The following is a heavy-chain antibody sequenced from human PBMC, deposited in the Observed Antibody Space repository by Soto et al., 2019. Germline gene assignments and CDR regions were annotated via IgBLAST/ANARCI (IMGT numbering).Heavy chain of an antibody. Sequence: EVQLLESGGGLVQPGGSLRLSCAASGFTFSSYVMNWVRQAPGKGLEWVSGISGSGGNTYYADSVKGRFTISRDNSKNTLYRQMTSLRAEDTAVYYCARGPRAPPPHDYGMDVWGQGTTVTVSS. CDR3: ARGPRAPPPHDYGMDV. CDR1: GFTFSSYV. CDR2: ISGSGGNT. V-gene: IGHV3-23*01. J-gene: IGHJ6*02.